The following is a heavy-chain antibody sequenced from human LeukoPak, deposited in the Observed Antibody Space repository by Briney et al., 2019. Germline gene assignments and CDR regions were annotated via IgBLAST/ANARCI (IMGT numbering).Heavy chain of an antibody. CDR3: ARYYYGSGTSFDP. D-gene: IGHD3-10*01. CDR2: ISSNGGNT. J-gene: IGHJ5*02. Sequence: GGSLRLSCAASGFTISRSSMHWVRQAPGKGLEYVSAISSNGGNTYYANSVKGRFTISRDTSKNTLYLQMSNLRAEDTAVFYCARYYYGSGTSFDPWGQGTLVTVSS. V-gene: IGHV3-64*01. CDR1: GFTISRSS.